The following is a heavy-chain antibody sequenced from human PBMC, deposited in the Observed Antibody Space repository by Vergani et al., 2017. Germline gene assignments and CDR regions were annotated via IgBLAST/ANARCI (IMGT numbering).Heavy chain of an antibody. D-gene: IGHD3-22*01. CDR2: IIPIFGTA. CDR1: GGTFSSYA. Sequence: QVQLVQSGAEVKKPGSSVKVSCKASGGTFSSYAISWVRQAPGQGLEWMGGIIPIFGTANYAQKFQGRVTITADKSTSTADMELSSLRSEDTAVYYCARASGDYYDSSGYYPPFDYWGQGTLVTVSS. J-gene: IGHJ4*02. CDR3: ARASGDYYDSSGYYPPFDY. V-gene: IGHV1-69*06.